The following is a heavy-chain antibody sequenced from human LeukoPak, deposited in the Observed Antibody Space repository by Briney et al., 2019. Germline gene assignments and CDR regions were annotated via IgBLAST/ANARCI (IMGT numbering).Heavy chain of an antibody. Sequence: GGSLRLSCAASGFTFSNAWVSWVRQAPGKGLEWVGRIKSKTDGGTTDYAAPVKGRFTISRDDSKNTPYLQMNSLKTEDTAVYYCTTDSPYSSSWYQRWNAFDIWGQGTMVTVSS. D-gene: IGHD6-13*01. V-gene: IGHV3-15*01. CDR1: GFTFSNAW. J-gene: IGHJ3*02. CDR3: TTDSPYSSSWYQRWNAFDI. CDR2: IKSKTDGGTT.